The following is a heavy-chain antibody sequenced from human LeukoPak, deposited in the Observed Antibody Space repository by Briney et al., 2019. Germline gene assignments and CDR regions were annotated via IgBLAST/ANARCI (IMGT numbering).Heavy chain of an antibody. Sequence: GGSLRLSCAASGFTFSSYAMHWVRRAPGKGLEWVAVISYDGSNKYYADSVKGRFTISRDNSKNTLYLQMNSLRAEDTAVYYCAKGMTTVTTSEDAFDIWGQGTMVTVSS. CDR1: GFTFSSYA. V-gene: IGHV3-30*04. CDR3: AKGMTTVTTSEDAFDI. J-gene: IGHJ3*02. CDR2: ISYDGSNK. D-gene: IGHD4-17*01.